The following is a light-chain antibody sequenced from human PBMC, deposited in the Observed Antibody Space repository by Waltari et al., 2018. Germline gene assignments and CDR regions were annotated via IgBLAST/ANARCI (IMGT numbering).Light chain of an antibody. CDR2: GAS. V-gene: IGKV3-20*01. CDR1: PHVSRSY. Sequence: EIVLPQSPDTLSLSPGERATLPCGAIPHVSRSYLAWYQQKPGQAPRLLIYGASIRAAGIPDRFSGSGSGTDFTLTISRLEPEDSAVYYCQQYGTSPLWIFGQGTKVEIK. J-gene: IGKJ1*01. CDR3: QQYGTSPLWI.